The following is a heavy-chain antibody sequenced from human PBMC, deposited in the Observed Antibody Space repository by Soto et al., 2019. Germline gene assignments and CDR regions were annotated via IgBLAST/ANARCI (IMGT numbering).Heavy chain of an antibody. J-gene: IGHJ4*02. CDR2: MNPNSGNT. CDR1: GYTFTSYD. CDR3: AIDVFWGGYYTTPLGPRVVSY. D-gene: IGHD3-3*01. V-gene: IGHV1-8*01. Sequence: ASVKVSCKASGYTFTSYDINWVRQATGQGLEWMGWMNPNSGNTGYAQKFQGRVTMTRNTSISTAYMELSSLRSEDTAVYYCAIDVFWGGYYTTPLGPRVVSYWGKGTLVTAS.